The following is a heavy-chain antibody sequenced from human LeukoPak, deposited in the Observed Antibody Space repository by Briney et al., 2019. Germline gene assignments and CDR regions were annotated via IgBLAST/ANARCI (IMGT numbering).Heavy chain of an antibody. Sequence: PGGSLRLSCAASGFTFSRYGMHWVRQAPGKGLEWVTAISYDGSNKYYADSVKGRFTISRDNSKNTLYVQMNSLRAEDTAVYYCARGPLSESEPYDAFDIWGQGTMVTVSS. J-gene: IGHJ3*02. CDR2: ISYDGSNK. V-gene: IGHV3-30*04. CDR3: ARGPLSESEPYDAFDI. CDR1: GFTFSRYG. D-gene: IGHD3-10*01.